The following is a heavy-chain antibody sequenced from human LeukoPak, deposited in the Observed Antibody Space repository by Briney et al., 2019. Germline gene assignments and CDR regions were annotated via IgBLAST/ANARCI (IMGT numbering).Heavy chain of an antibody. Sequence: SETLSLTCTVSGGSISSYYWSWIRQPPGKGLEWIGYIYYSGSTNYNPSLKSRVTISVDTSKNQFSLKLSSVTAADTAVYYCARDGLGGGSSDYWGQGTLVTVSS. CDR1: GGSISSYY. CDR3: ARDGLGGGSSDY. D-gene: IGHD1-26*01. V-gene: IGHV4-59*01. J-gene: IGHJ4*02. CDR2: IYYSGST.